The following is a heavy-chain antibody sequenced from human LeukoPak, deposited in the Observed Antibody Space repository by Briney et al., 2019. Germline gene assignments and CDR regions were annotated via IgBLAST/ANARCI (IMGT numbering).Heavy chain of an antibody. V-gene: IGHV4-59*01. CDR2: IYYSGSI. CDR1: GVSISSYY. J-gene: IGHJ4*02. CDR3: AASYDILTGPSVDY. D-gene: IGHD3-9*01. Sequence: PSETLSLTCTVSGVSISSYYWSWIRQPPGKGLEWLGYIYYSGSINYNPSLKSRVTISVDTSKNQFSLKLSSVTAADTAVYYCAASYDILTGPSVDYWGQGTLVTVSS.